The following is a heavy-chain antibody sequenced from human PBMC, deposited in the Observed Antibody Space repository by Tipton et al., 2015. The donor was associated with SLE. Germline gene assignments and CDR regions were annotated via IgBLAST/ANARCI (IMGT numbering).Heavy chain of an antibody. V-gene: IGHV4-39*01. D-gene: IGHD6-13*01. J-gene: IGHJ4*02. Sequence: TLSLTCTVSGGSISSSSYYWGWIRQPPGKGLEWIGSIYYSGSTYYNPSLKSRVTISVDTSKNQFSPKLSSVTAADTAVYYCASQLAAAGTWSYWGQGTLVTVSS. CDR1: GGSISSSSYY. CDR2: IYYSGST. CDR3: ASQLAAAGTWSY.